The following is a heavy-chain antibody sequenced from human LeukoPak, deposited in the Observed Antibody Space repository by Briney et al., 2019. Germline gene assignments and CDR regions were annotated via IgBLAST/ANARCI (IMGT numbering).Heavy chain of an antibody. CDR1: GYTLTELS. CDR3: ATEGTAMGRGYYYYYMDV. D-gene: IGHD5-18*01. Sequence: ASVKVSCKVSGYTLTELSMHWVRQAPGEGLEWMGGFDPEDGETIYAQKFQGRVTMTEDTSTDTAYMELSSLRSEDTAVYYCATEGTAMGRGYYYYYMDVWGKGTTVTVSS. CDR2: FDPEDGET. V-gene: IGHV1-24*01. J-gene: IGHJ6*03.